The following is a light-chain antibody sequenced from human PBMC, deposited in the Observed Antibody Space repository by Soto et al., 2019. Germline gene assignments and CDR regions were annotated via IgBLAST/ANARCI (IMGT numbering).Light chain of an antibody. CDR3: QQRSNRIT. V-gene: IGKV3-11*01. CDR2: DIS. CDR1: RSVAGS. J-gene: IGKJ5*01. Sequence: VFTQSPATLSSSPGERAIISCRASRSVAGSLAWYQQKPGQAPRLFIYDISTMATAIPARFSGSGSGTDFTLTVSSLEAEDFALYYCQQRSNRITFGQGTRLETK.